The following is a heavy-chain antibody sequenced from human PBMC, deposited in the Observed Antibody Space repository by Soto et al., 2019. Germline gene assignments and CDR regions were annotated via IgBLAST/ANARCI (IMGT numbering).Heavy chain of an antibody. D-gene: IGHD3-3*01. CDR1: GFTFSSYS. CDR2: ISSSSSTI. J-gene: IGHJ5*02. Sequence: PGGSLRLSCAASGFTFSSYSMNWVRQAPGKGLEWVSYISSSSSTIFYSDSVKGRFTISRDNAKNSLYLQMNSLRDEDTAVYYFARESRFLGWLSLNRFDPWGQGTLVTVSS. CDR3: ARESRFLGWLSLNRFDP. V-gene: IGHV3-48*02.